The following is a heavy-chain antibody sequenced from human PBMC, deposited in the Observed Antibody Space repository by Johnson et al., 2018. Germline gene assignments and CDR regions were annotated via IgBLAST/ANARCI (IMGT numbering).Heavy chain of an antibody. Sequence: VQLVQSGGGLVQPGGSLRLTCTASGFRFSSYWMTWVRQVPGKGLEWVANIKQDASEKYYGDAVKGRFTISRDNAKNSVYLQMNSLRAEDTAVFYCARDGSLVDVWGKGTTVIVSS. CDR3: ARDGSLVDV. CDR1: GFRFSSYW. J-gene: IGHJ6*04. V-gene: IGHV3-7*01. CDR2: IKQDASEK.